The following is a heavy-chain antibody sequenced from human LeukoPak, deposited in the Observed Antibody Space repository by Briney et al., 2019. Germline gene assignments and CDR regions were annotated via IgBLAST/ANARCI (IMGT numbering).Heavy chain of an antibody. D-gene: IGHD5-18*01. Sequence: GGSLRLSCAASGSTFSSYSMNWVRQAPGKGLEWVSSISSSSSYIYYADSVKGRFTISRDNAKNSLYLQMNSLRAEDTAVYYCARATTAMEPFDYWGQGTLVTVSS. CDR1: GSTFSSYS. V-gene: IGHV3-21*01. CDR2: ISSSSSYI. CDR3: ARATTAMEPFDY. J-gene: IGHJ4*02.